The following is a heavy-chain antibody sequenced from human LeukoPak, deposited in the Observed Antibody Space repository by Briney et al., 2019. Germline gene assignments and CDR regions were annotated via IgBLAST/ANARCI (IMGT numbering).Heavy chain of an antibody. CDR3: ARQGYYYDSIGMPRNYYFDD. D-gene: IGHD3-22*01. Sequence: SETLSLTCTVSGGSISSYYWSWIRQPPGKGLEWIGYIYYSGSTNYNPSLKSRVTISVDTSKNQFSLKLSSVTAADTAVYYCARQGYYYDSIGMPRNYYFDDWGQGTLVTVSS. J-gene: IGHJ4*02. V-gene: IGHV4-59*08. CDR2: IYYSGST. CDR1: GGSISSYY.